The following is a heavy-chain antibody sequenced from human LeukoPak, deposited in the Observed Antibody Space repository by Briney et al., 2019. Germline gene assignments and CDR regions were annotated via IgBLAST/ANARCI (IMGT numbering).Heavy chain of an antibody. J-gene: IGHJ3*02. CDR3: ARACSGGSCYLVAFDI. D-gene: IGHD2-15*01. V-gene: IGHV3-23*01. CDR2: ISDGFGST. Sequence: PGGSLRLSCAASGXTFSTYAVSWVRQAPGKGLEWVSAISDGFGSTYYADSVKGRFTISRDNSKNTLYLQMNSLRADDTAVYYCARACSGGSCYLVAFDIWGQGTMVTVSS. CDR1: GXTFSTYA.